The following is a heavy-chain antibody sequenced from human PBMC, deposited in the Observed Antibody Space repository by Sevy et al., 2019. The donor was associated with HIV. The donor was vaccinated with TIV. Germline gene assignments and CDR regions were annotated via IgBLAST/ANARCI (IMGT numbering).Heavy chain of an antibody. CDR3: AKGAYDFWSGRYYYYYYGMDV. Sequence: GGSLRLSCAASGFTFSSYAMSWVRQAPGKGLEWVSAISGSGGSTYYADSVKGRFTIPRDNSKNKLYLQMNSLRAEDTAVYYCAKGAYDFWSGRYYYYYYGMDVWGQGTTVTVSS. CDR1: GFTFSSYA. CDR2: ISGSGGST. J-gene: IGHJ6*02. V-gene: IGHV3-23*01. D-gene: IGHD3-3*01.